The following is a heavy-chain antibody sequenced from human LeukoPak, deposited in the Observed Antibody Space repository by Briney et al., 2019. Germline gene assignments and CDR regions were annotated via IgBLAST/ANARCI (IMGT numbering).Heavy chain of an antibody. Sequence: KASETLSLTCAVYGGSFSGYYWSWIRQPPGKGLEWIGEINHSGSTNYNPSLKSRVTISVDTSKNQFSLKLSSVTAADTAVYYCARGYSYGYGDNWFDPWGQGTLVTVSS. CDR1: GGSFSGYY. J-gene: IGHJ5*02. CDR3: ARGYSYGYGDNWFDP. CDR2: INHSGST. D-gene: IGHD5-18*01. V-gene: IGHV4-34*09.